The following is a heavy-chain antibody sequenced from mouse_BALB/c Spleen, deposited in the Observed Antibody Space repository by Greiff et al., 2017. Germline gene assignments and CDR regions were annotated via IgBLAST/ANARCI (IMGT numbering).Heavy chain of an antibody. D-gene: IGHD2-1*01. V-gene: IGHV1-9*01. CDR2: ILPGSGST. J-gene: IGHJ3*01. CDR3: ARDGNYRTRCAY. CDR1: GYTFSSYW. Sequence: QVQLKQSGAELMKPGASVKISCKATGYTFSSYWIEWVKQRPGHGLEWIGEILPGSGSTNYNEKFKGKATFTADTSSNTAYMQLSSLTSEDSAVYYCARDGNYRTRCAYWGQGTLVTVAA.